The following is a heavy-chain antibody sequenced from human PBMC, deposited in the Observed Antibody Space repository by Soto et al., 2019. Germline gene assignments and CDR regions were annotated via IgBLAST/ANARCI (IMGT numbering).Heavy chain of an antibody. CDR2: IKSKSDGGTA. J-gene: IGHJ4*02. V-gene: IGHV3-15*07. Sequence: GGSLRLSCAASGFTFSNAWMNWVRQAPGKGLEWVGRIKSKSDGGTADYAAPVKDKFTISRDDSRNTLYLQISSLKTEDTAVYYCTTDGPLLGLPGVDYWGQGTQVTVSS. CDR3: TTDGPLLGLPGVDY. CDR1: GFTFSNAW. D-gene: IGHD3-16*01.